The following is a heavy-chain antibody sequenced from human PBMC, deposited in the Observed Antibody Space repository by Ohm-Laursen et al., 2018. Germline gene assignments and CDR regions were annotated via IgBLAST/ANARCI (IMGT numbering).Heavy chain of an antibody. CDR2: INHSGST. V-gene: IGHV4-34*01. J-gene: IGHJ4*02. CDR1: GESFSGYY. Sequence: TLSLTCAVYGESFSGYYWSWIRQPPGKGLEWIGEINHSGSTNYNPSLKSRVTISINTSKKQFSLKLSSVTAADTAVYYCARGNYYDSSGYFSYWGQGSLVTVSS. CDR3: ARGNYYDSSGYFSY. D-gene: IGHD3-22*01.